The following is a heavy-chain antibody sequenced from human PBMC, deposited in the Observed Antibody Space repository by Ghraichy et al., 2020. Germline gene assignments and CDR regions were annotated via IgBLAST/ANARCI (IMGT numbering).Heavy chain of an antibody. CDR1: GFTFSSYA. D-gene: IGHD4-17*01. J-gene: IGHJ4*02. V-gene: IGHV3-23*01. CDR2: IIIRGGNT. CDR3: AKNLDYGDGRGDYFDY. Sequence: LSLTCAASGFTFSSYAMSWVRQAPGKGLQWVSSIIIRGGNTYYADSVKGRFTISSDNSKNTLHLQMSSLRAEDTAVYYCAKNLDYGDGRGDYFDYWGQGTLVTVSS.